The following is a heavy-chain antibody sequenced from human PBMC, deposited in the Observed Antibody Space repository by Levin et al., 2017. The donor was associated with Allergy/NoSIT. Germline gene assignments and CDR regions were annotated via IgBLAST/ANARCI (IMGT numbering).Heavy chain of an antibody. D-gene: IGHD3-22*01. V-gene: IGHV4-61*01. CDR2: IYYSGST. Sequence: SETLSLTCTVSGGSVSSGSYYWSWIRQPPGKGLEWIGYIYYSGSTNYNPSLKSRVTISVDTSKNQFSLKLSSVTAADTAVYYCARARQNYYDSSGEDYWGQGTLVTVSS. CDR3: ARARQNYYDSSGEDY. J-gene: IGHJ4*02. CDR1: GGSVSSGSYY.